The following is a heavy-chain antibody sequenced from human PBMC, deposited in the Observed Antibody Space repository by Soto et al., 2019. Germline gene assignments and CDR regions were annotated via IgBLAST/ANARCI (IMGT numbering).Heavy chain of an antibody. Sequence: EVQLVESGGAVVQPGGSLRLSCAASGFTFNTYWMHWVRQVPGKGLVWVSRINSAGTITSYADSVRGRFTISRDNAKNTVYLQMNRLRADATAVYYCARDKTPAEAPGDDFDYWGQGTLVTVSS. D-gene: IGHD2-15*01. J-gene: IGHJ4*02. CDR1: GFTFNTYW. CDR2: INSAGTIT. V-gene: IGHV3-74*01. CDR3: ARDKTPAEAPGDDFDY.